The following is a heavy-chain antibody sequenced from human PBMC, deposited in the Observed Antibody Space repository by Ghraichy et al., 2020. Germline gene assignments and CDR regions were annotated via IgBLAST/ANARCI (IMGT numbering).Heavy chain of an antibody. CDR1: GFTFSSYW. J-gene: IGHJ5*02. Sequence: GGSLRLSCAASGFTFSSYWMSWVRQAPGKGLEWVANIKQDGSEKYYVDSVKGRFTISRDNAKNSLYLQMNSLRAEDTAVYYCARSRGAGYCSGGSCYKYNWFDPWGQGTLVTVSS. CDR3: ARSRGAGYCSGGSCYKYNWFDP. CDR2: IKQDGSEK. D-gene: IGHD2-15*01. V-gene: IGHV3-7*01.